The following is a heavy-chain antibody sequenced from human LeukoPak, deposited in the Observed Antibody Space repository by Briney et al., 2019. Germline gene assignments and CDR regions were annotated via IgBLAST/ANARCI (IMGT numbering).Heavy chain of an antibody. CDR2: ISGSGTIV. CDR3: ATYSYGGSGYHYM. V-gene: IGHV3-48*02. CDR1: GFTFKNYI. D-gene: IGHD3-22*01. J-gene: IGHJ4*02. Sequence: GGSLRLSCVASGFTFKNYIMTWVRQAPGQGLAWVSSISGSGTIVYYADSVKGRFTVSRDNGQNSLFLQMNSLRDEDTATYYCATYSYGGSGYHYMWGQGAVVTVSS.